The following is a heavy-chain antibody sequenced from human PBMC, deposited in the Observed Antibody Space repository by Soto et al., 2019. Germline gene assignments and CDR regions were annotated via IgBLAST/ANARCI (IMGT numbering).Heavy chain of an antibody. CDR1: GYTFTSYD. Sequence: QVQLVQSGAAVKKPGASVKVSCKASGYTFTSYDITWVRQATGQGLEWIGWMNPNSGNTGYAQKCKGGVTMPKKTFIRTAYVQLSSLRSEHTVVCYCARGYSNWSVAFDIWGPGTMVNVSS. J-gene: IGHJ3*02. CDR2: MNPNSGNT. D-gene: IGHD6-6*01. CDR3: ARGYSNWSVAFDI. V-gene: IGHV1-8*01.